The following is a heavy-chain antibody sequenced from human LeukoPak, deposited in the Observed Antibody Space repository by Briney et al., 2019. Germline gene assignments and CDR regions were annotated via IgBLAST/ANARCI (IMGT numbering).Heavy chain of an antibody. CDR3: ARERADQKNWFDP. CDR1: GGSISSGSYY. V-gene: IGHV4-61*02. Sequence: PSETLSLTCTVSGGSISSGSYYWSWIRQPAGKGLEWIGRIYTSGSTNYNPSLKSRVTISVDTSKNQFSLKLSSVTAADTAVYYCARERADQKNWFDPWGQGTLVTVSS. CDR2: IYTSGST. J-gene: IGHJ5*02.